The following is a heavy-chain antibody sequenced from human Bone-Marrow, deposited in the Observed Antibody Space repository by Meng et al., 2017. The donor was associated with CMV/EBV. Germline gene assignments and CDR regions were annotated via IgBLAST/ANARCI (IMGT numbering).Heavy chain of an antibody. Sequence: SETLSLTCTVSGGSVSSGSYYWSWIRQPPGKGLEWIGYIYYSGSTNYNPSLKSRVPISVDTSKNQFPLKLSSVTAADTAVYYCAREVTMVRGVIYYYGMDVWGQGTTVTVSS. J-gene: IGHJ6*02. CDR2: IYYSGST. D-gene: IGHD3-10*01. V-gene: IGHV4-61*01. CDR1: GGSVSSGSYY. CDR3: AREVTMVRGVIYYYGMDV.